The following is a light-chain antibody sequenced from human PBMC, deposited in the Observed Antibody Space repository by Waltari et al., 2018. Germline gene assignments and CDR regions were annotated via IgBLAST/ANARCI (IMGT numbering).Light chain of an antibody. V-gene: IGLV2-14*03. CDR1: SSAVGRYNF. J-gene: IGLJ1*01. CDR3: FSYTSFNTRV. CDR2: DVS. Sequence: QSALTQPASVSGSPGQSIPISCTGTSSAVGRYNFVSWFQQHPGNAPKLVIHDVSDRPSGVSSRFSGSKSGNTASLTISGLQAEDEADYYCFSYTSFNTRVFGTGTKVTVL.